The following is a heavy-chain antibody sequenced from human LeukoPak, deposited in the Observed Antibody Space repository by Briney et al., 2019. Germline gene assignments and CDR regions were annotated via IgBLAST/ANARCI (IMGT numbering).Heavy chain of an antibody. Sequence: GGSLRLSCAASGFTFDDYAMHWVRQAPGKGLEWVSGISWNSGSIGYADSVKGRFTISRDNAKNSLYLQMNSLRAEDTALYYCARGYTAMAFWGSYYFDYWGQGTLVTVSS. CDR2: ISWNSGSI. CDR1: GFTFDDYA. J-gene: IGHJ4*02. D-gene: IGHD5-18*01. CDR3: ARGYTAMAFWGSYYFDY. V-gene: IGHV3-9*01.